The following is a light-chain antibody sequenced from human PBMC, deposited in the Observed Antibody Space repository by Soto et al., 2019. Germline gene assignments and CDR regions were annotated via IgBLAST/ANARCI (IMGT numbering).Light chain of an antibody. Sequence: DIQMTQSPSTLSASVGDRVIVTCRASQSISSWLAWYQQKPGKVPNLLIYDASNLESGVPSRFSGSGSGTEFTLTISRLQPDDLATYYCQQYQSSWTFGQGTKVDIK. V-gene: IGKV1-5*01. CDR2: DAS. CDR1: QSISSW. CDR3: QQYQSSWT. J-gene: IGKJ1*01.